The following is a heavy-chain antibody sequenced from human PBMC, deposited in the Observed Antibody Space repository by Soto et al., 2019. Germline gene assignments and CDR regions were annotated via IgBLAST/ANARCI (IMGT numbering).Heavy chain of an antibody. Sequence: QVQLVQSGDEVKKPGSSVKVSCKASGGTFSSYAISWVRQAPGQGLEWMGGIIPIFGTANYAQKFQGRVTITEDESTSTAYMELSSLRSEDTAVYYFAGTYCSGGSCYPKPNYYYGMDVWGQGTTVTVSS. D-gene: IGHD2-15*01. CDR1: GGTFSSYA. CDR2: IIPIFGTA. J-gene: IGHJ6*02. V-gene: IGHV1-69*01. CDR3: AGTYCSGGSCYPKPNYYYGMDV.